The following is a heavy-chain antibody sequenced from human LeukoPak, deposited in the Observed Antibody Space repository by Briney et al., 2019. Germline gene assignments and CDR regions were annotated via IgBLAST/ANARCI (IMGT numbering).Heavy chain of an antibody. CDR3: ARDGNYYGSGWNMGYFDY. D-gene: IGHD3-10*01. CDR2: ISSSSSYI. V-gene: IGHV3-21*01. Sequence: PGGSLRLSCAASGFTFSSYSMNWVRQAPGKGLEWVSSISSSSSYIYYADSVKGRFTISRDNAKNSLYLQMNSLRAEDTAVYYCARDGNYYGSGWNMGYFDYWGQGTLVTVSS. J-gene: IGHJ4*02. CDR1: GFTFSSYS.